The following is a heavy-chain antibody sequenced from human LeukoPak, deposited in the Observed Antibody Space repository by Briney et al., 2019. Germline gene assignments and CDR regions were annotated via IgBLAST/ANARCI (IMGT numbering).Heavy chain of an antibody. Sequence: ASVKVSCKASGYTFTNYGISWVRQVPGQGLEWMGWISAYSGNTNYAQKFQDRVTLTIDTSTSTAYMELRSLRSDDMALFYCAGDRIASGMDYWGQGTLVTVSS. CDR1: GYTFTNYG. CDR3: AGDRIASGMDY. J-gene: IGHJ4*02. D-gene: IGHD6-13*01. CDR2: ISAYSGNT. V-gene: IGHV1-18*03.